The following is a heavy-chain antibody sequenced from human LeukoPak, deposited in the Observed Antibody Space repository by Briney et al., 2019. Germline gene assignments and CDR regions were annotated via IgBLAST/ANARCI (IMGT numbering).Heavy chain of an antibody. Sequence: APVKVSCKASGYTFTSYYMHWVRQAPGQGLEWMGIINPSGGSTSYAQKFQGRVTMTRDTSTSTVYMELSSLRSEDTAVYYCARAKNYYDSSGYYYGGGAPDYWGQGTLVTVSS. D-gene: IGHD3-22*01. J-gene: IGHJ4*02. CDR1: GYTFTSYY. V-gene: IGHV1-46*01. CDR2: INPSGGST. CDR3: ARAKNYYDSSGYYYGGGAPDY.